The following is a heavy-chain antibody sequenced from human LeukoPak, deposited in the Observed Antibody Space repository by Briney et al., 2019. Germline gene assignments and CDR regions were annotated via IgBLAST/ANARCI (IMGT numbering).Heavy chain of an antibody. J-gene: IGHJ4*02. D-gene: IGHD5-18*01. CDR1: GGSISSGSYY. Sequence: PSETLSLTCTVAGGSISSGSYYWSWIRQPAGKGLEWIGRIYTSGSTNYNPSLKSRVTISVDTSKNQFSLKLSSVTAADTAVYYCARIGVDTAMGGFDYWGQGTLVTVSS. V-gene: IGHV4-61*02. CDR3: ARIGVDTAMGGFDY. CDR2: IYTSGST.